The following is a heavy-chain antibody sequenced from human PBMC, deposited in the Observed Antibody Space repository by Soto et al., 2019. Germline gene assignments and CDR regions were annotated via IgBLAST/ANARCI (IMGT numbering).Heavy chain of an antibody. CDR2: MNPNSGNT. CDR1: GYTFTSYD. Sequence: VASVKVSCKASGYTFTSYDINWVRQATGQGLEWMGWMNPNSGNTGYAQKFQGRVTMTRNTSISTAYMELSSLRSEDTAVYYCARVREYRHCDYYIYGIDVWGQGTTVTVSS. J-gene: IGHJ6*02. D-gene: IGHD3-10*01. CDR3: ARVREYRHCDYYIYGIDV. V-gene: IGHV1-8*01.